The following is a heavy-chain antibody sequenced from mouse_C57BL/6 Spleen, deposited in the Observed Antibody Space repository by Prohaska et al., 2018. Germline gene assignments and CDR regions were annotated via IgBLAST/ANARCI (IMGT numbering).Heavy chain of an antibody. CDR1: GYTFTSYW. D-gene: IGHD2-5*01. CDR3: APYSNYLDY. V-gene: IGHV1-55*01. Sequence: GAELVKPGASVKMSCKASGYTFTSYWITWVKQRPGQGLEWIGDIYPGSGSTNYNEKFKSKATLTVDTSSSTAYMQLSSLTSEDSAVYYCAPYSNYLDYWGQGTTLTVSS. CDR2: IYPGSGST. J-gene: IGHJ2*01.